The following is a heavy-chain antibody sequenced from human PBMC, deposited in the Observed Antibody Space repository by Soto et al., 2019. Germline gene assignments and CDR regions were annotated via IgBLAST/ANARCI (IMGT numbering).Heavy chain of an antibody. CDR3: ATDLPPVDY. V-gene: IGHV1-18*01. CDR2: ISAYNGNT. J-gene: IGHJ4*02. CDR1: GYTFTSYG. Sequence: QVQLVQSGAEVKKPGASVKVSCKASGYTFTSYGISWVRQAPGQGLEWMGWISAYNGNTNYAQKLHGIVNITTNTSTSTTYMELRSLRSDDTAVYYCATDLPPVDYWGQGTLVTVSS.